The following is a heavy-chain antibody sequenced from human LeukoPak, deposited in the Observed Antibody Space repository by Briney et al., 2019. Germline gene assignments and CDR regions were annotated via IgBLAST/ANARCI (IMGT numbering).Heavy chain of an antibody. D-gene: IGHD3-22*01. J-gene: IGHJ4*02. Sequence: ASVKVSCKASGYTFTSYDINWVRQATGQGREWMGWMNPNSGNTGYAQKFQGRVTMTRNTSISTAYMELSSLRSEDTAVYYCARFFYDSSGYYLGNWGQGTLVTVSS. V-gene: IGHV1-8*01. CDR3: ARFFYDSSGYYLGN. CDR2: MNPNSGNT. CDR1: GYTFTSYD.